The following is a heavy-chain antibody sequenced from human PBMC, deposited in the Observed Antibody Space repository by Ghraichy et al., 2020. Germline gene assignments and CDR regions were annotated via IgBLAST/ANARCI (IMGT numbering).Heavy chain of an antibody. CDR3: ARGPFWSIAVAGHRGFDY. J-gene: IGHJ4*02. Sequence: SETLSLTCAVYGGSFSGYYWSWIRQPPGKGLEWIGEINHSGSTNYNPSLKSRVTISVDTSKNQFSLKLSSVTAADTAVYYCARGPFWSIAVAGHRGFDYWGQGTLVTVSS. V-gene: IGHV4-34*01. CDR2: INHSGST. CDR1: GGSFSGYY. D-gene: IGHD6-19*01.